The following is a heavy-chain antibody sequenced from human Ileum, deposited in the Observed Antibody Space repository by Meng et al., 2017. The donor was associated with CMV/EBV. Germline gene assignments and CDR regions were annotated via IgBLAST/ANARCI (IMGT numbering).Heavy chain of an antibody. J-gene: IGHJ4*02. CDR2: ISGNGGVT. CDR1: GFTFSSYS. CDR3: AKDLRDIVVLVGARVH. Sequence: GGSLRLSCAASGFTFSSYSMNWVRQAPGRGLESVSIISGNGGVTYYEDSVKGRFTISRDNSKNTVYLQMNSLRAEDTAVYYCAKDLRDIVVLVGARVHWGQGTLVTVSS. V-gene: IGHV3-23*01. D-gene: IGHD2-15*01.